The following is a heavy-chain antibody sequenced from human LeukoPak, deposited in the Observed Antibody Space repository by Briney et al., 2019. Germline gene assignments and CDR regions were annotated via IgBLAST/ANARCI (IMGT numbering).Heavy chain of an antibody. CDR1: GFTFTSYS. V-gene: IGHV3-48*04. J-gene: IGHJ4*02. Sequence: GGSLRLSCAASGFTFTSYSMNWVRQAPGKGLEWVSYISNSGRIIYYADSVKGRFTISRDNAKNSLYLQMNSVRAEDTAVYYCARVSTAVSLAIDYWGQGTLVTVST. D-gene: IGHD6-13*01. CDR2: ISNSGRII. CDR3: ARVSTAVSLAIDY.